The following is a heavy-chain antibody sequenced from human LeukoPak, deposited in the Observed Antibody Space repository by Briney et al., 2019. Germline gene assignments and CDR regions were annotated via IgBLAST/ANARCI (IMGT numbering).Heavy chain of an antibody. D-gene: IGHD6-19*01. CDR3: ARDLRVGGWYSAGY. CDR2: INPNSGGT. J-gene: IGHJ4*02. CDR1: GYTFTDYY. Sequence: ASVKVSCKASGYTFTDYYMHWVRQAPGQGLEWMGWINPNSGGTNYAQSFQGRVTMTRDTTISTAYMELTSLRSDDTAAYYCARDLRVGGWYSAGYWGQGTLVTV. V-gene: IGHV1-2*02.